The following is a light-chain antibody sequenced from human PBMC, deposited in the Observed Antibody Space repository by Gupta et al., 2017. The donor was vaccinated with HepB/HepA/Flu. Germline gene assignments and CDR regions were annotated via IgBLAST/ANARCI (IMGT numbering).Light chain of an antibody. CDR3: QQYNPSPRT. Sequence: ENEFTECPGTLSLSQGDRASLSCKASHGLSSNYLAWYQHKPGQAPRLLNYGASSRAPGIPKRFSGSGSATDFSLTISSLAPEDSAVYFLQQYNPSPRTFGQGTKVEIK. V-gene: IGKV3-20*01. CDR2: GAS. J-gene: IGKJ1*01. CDR1: HGLSSNY.